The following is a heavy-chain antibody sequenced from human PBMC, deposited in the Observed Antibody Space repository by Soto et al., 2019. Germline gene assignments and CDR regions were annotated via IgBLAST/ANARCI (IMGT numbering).Heavy chain of an antibody. J-gene: IGHJ5*02. D-gene: IGHD3-3*01. CDR1: GGSFSGYY. CDR2: IDHSGYT. Sequence: PSETLSLTCAVYGGSFSGYYWNWIRQPPGKGLEWIGEIDHSGYTNYNPSLKSRVTISVDTSKNXXXXXXXXXTAADTAVYYCARVRDWFDPWGQGTLVTVSS. CDR3: ARVRDWFDP. V-gene: IGHV4-34*01.